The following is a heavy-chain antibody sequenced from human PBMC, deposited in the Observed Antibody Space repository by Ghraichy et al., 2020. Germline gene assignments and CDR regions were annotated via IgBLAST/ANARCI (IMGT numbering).Heavy chain of an antibody. Sequence: GGSLRLSCAASGFTFSSYAMSWVRQAPGKGLEWVSAISGSGGSTYYADSVKGRFTISRDNSKNTLYLQMNSLRAEDTAVYYCAKDRDYDYGDYVEEPNDAFDIWGQGTMVTVSS. V-gene: IGHV3-23*01. D-gene: IGHD4-17*01. CDR3: AKDRDYDYGDYVEEPNDAFDI. CDR2: ISGSGGST. CDR1: GFTFSSYA. J-gene: IGHJ3*02.